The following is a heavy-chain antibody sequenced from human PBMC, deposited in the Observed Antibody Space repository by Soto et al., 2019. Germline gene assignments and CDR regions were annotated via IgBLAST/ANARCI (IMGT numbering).Heavy chain of an antibody. CDR3: ARLYYGSSGYYLNYYYYYGMDV. Sequence: GESLKISCKGSGYSFTSYWISWVRQMPGKGLEWMGRIDPSDSYTNYSPSFQGHVTISADKSISTAYLQWSSLKASDTAMYYCARLYYGSSGYYLNYYYYYGMDVWGQGTTDTVSS. CDR2: IDPSDSYT. CDR1: GYSFTSYW. D-gene: IGHD3-22*01. V-gene: IGHV5-10-1*01. J-gene: IGHJ6*02.